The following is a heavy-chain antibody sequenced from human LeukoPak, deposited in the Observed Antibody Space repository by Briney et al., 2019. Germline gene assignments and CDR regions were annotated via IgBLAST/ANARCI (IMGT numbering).Heavy chain of an antibody. CDR2: IYSGGRT. Sequence: GGSLRLSCAASGFIVSSNYMSWVRQAPGKGLEWVSVIYSGGRTYYSDSVKGRFTISRDNSRNTLYLQMNSLRAEDTAVYYCARGLGRELDGAFDIWGQGTMVTVSS. V-gene: IGHV3-53*01. CDR1: GFIVSSNY. CDR3: ARGLGRELDGAFDI. D-gene: IGHD3-10*01. J-gene: IGHJ3*02.